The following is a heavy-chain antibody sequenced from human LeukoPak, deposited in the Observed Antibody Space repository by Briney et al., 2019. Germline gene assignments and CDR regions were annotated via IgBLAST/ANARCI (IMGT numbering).Heavy chain of an antibody. Sequence: SETLSLTCAVYGGSFSGYYWSWIRQPPGKGLEWIGEINHSGSTNYNPSLKSRVTISVDTSKNQFSLQLSSVIAADTAVYYCARSSAGDIVVVPAAIYFDYWGQGTQVTVSS. CDR2: INHSGST. V-gene: IGHV4-34*01. CDR3: ARSSAGDIVVVPAAIYFDY. J-gene: IGHJ4*02. CDR1: GGSFSGYY. D-gene: IGHD2-2*01.